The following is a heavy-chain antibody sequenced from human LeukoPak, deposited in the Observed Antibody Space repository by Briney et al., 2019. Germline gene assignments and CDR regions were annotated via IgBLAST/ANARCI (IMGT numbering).Heavy chain of an antibody. J-gene: IGHJ4*02. CDR3: ARDPYYDSSGHHLDY. V-gene: IGHV1-2*02. CDR1: GYTFTGYY. Sequence: GASVKVSCKTSGYTFTGYYMHWVRQAPGQGLEWMGWINSNSGDTNYAQKFQGRVTMTRDTSISTAYMELSRLRSDDSAVYYCARDPYYDSSGHHLDYWGQGTLVTVSS. CDR2: INSNSGDT. D-gene: IGHD3-22*01.